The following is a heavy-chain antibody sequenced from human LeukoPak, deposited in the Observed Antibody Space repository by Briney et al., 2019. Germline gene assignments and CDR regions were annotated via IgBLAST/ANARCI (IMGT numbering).Heavy chain of an antibody. CDR3: AKEGSSNWYSDY. V-gene: IGHV3-23*01. CDR1: GFTFSSYA. Sequence: GGSLRLSCAASGFTFSSYAMSWVRQAPGKGLEWVSGISGSGDNTFYEDSVKGRFTISRDNSKNTVYLQMNSLRAEDTAVYYCAKEGSSNWYSDYWGQGTLVTVSS. CDR2: ISGSGDNT. J-gene: IGHJ4*02. D-gene: IGHD6-13*01.